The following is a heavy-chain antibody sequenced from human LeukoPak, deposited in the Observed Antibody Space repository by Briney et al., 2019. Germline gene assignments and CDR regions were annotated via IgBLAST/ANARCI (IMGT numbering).Heavy chain of an antibody. V-gene: IGHV3-7*01. Sequence: GGSLRLSCAASGFTFRSYWMSWVRQAPGKGLEWVANIKQDGSEKYYVDSVKGRFTISRDNAKNSLYLQMNSLRAEDTAVYYCARGESDRIAAARYNWFDPWGQGTLVTVSS. CDR3: ARGESDRIAAARYNWFDP. CDR1: GFTFRSYW. D-gene: IGHD6-13*01. J-gene: IGHJ5*02. CDR2: IKQDGSEK.